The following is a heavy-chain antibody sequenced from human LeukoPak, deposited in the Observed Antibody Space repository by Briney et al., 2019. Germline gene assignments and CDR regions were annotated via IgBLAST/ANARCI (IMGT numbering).Heavy chain of an antibody. CDR1: GGSISTSY. CDR3: VSQGS. CDR2: IYYSGST. V-gene: IGHV4-59*08. Sequence: PSETLSLTCTVSGGSISTSYWNWIRQPPGKGLEWIGNIYYSGSTNYNPSLKSRVAISIDTSRQQFSLKLSSATAADTAVYYCVSQGSWGQGTLVSVSS. J-gene: IGHJ4*02.